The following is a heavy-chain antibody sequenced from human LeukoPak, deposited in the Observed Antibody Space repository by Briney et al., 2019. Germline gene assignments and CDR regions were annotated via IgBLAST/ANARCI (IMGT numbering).Heavy chain of an antibody. CDR1: GGSFSGYY. CDR3: ARGLIAAAVQFDY. D-gene: IGHD6-13*01. CDR2: INHSGST. J-gene: IGHJ4*02. V-gene: IGHV4-34*01. Sequence: SETLSLTCAVYGGSFSGYYWSWIRQPPGKELEWIGEINHSGSTNYNPSLKSRVTISVDTSKNQFSLKLSSVTAADTAVYCCARGLIAAAVQFDYWGQGTLVTVSS.